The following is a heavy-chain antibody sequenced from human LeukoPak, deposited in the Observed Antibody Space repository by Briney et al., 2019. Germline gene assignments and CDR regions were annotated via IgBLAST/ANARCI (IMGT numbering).Heavy chain of an antibody. CDR3: ARGKYYYERRPDYYFDY. CDR1: GYTFTSYD. D-gene: IGHD3-22*01. J-gene: IGHJ4*02. Sequence: ASVKVSCKASGYTFTSYDINWVRQATGQGLEWMGWMNPNSGNTGYAQKFQGRVTITADESTSTAYMELSSLRSEDTAVYYCARGKYYYERRPDYYFDYWGQGTLVTVSS. V-gene: IGHV1-8*01. CDR2: MNPNSGNT.